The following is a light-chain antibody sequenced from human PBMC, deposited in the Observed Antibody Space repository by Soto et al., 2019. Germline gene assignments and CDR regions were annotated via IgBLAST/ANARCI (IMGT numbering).Light chain of an antibody. CDR1: QSVSSN. J-gene: IGKJ3*01. CDR2: GAS. CDR3: QQYNNGPT. V-gene: IGKV3-15*01. Sequence: EIVMTQSPATLSVSPGESATLSCRASQSVSSNLAWYQQKPGQAPRLLIYGASTRATGIPARFSGSGSGTEFTLTISSLQSEDFAVYYCQQYNNGPTFGPGPKVDIQ.